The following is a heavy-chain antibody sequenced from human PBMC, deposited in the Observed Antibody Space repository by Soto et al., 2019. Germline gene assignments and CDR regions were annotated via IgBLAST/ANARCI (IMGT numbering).Heavy chain of an antibody. J-gene: IGHJ4*02. CDR1: GFTFDDYA. D-gene: IGHD3-3*01. Sequence: EVQLVESGGGLVQPGRSLRLSCAASGFTFDDYAMHWVRQAPRKGLEWVSGISWNSGSIGYADSVKGRFTISRDNAKNSLYLQMNSLRAEDTASYYCAKGSRLWSGYYLDYWGQGTLVTVSS. CDR2: ISWNSGSI. CDR3: AKGSRLWSGYYLDY. V-gene: IGHV3-9*01.